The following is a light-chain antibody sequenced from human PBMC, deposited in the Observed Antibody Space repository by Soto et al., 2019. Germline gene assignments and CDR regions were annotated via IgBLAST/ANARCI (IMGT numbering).Light chain of an antibody. CDR3: QHYGSSPPKNT. CDR1: QSVSSSY. J-gene: IGKJ2*01. CDR2: DAS. V-gene: IGKV3-20*01. Sequence: EIVLTQSPGTLSLSPGERATLSCRASQSVSSSYLAWYQQKPGQAPRLLMYDASGRATDIPDRFSGSGSGTDFTPPISRLEPEDFAGYYCQHYGSSPPKNTFGQGTKLEIK.